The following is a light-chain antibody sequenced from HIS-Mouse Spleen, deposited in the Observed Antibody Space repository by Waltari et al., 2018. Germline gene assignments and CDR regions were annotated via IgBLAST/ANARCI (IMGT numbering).Light chain of an antibody. CDR1: QSISSY. CDR2: AAS. V-gene: IGKV1-39*01. J-gene: IGKJ5*01. CDR3: QQSYSTPIT. Sequence: DIQMTQSPSSLSASVGDRVTITCRASQSISSYLNWYQQKPGKAPKLLIYAASILQSGVPSRFSGSGSGTDFTLTTSSLQPEDFATYYCQQSYSTPITFGQGTRLEIK.